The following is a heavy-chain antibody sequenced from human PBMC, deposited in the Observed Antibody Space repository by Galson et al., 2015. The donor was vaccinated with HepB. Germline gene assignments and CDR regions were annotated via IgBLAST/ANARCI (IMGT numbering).Heavy chain of an antibody. D-gene: IGHD1-26*01. CDR3: TKDTSPGGADY. Sequence: SLRLSCAACGSTLREYAMQWVRQPPGTALEWVAGIYWNSNRIDHAVSVKPRFTIHRDNAKNLVYLQMNSLRSEDTACYYCTKDTSPGGADYWGQGTLVTVSP. CDR2: IYWNSNRI. V-gene: IGHV3-9*01. J-gene: IGHJ4*02. CDR1: GSTLREYA.